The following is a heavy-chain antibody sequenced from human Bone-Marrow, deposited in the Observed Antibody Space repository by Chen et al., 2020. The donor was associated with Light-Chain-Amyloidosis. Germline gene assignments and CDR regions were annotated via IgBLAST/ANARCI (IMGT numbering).Heavy chain of an antibody. D-gene: IGHD3-3*01. J-gene: IGHJ6*03. CDR2: IIETGSA. CDR1: GAPFSNYY. V-gene: IGHV4-34*12. CDR3: ARAIYRYYDLVNFYHYMDV. Sequence: QVQLQEWGTGLLKPSETLFLTCAVYGAPFSNYYWTWVRQAPGKGMEWMGEIIETGSASFNPTLKSRLTMSVEKSKNQFSLKLTSVTAADTAVYYCARAIYRYYDLVNFYHYMDVWGRGTTVTVS.